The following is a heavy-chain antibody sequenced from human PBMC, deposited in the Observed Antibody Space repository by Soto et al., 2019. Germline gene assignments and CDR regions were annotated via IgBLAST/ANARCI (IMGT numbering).Heavy chain of an antibody. D-gene: IGHD6-13*01. Sequence: QVPLVESGGGLVKPGGSLRLSCAASGFTFSDYYMSWIRQAPGKGLEWVSYISSSSSYTNYADSVKGRFTISRDNAKNSLYLQMTSLSAEDTAVYYCASGSSWYPPGYWGQGTLVTVSS. CDR1: GFTFSDYY. CDR3: ASGSSWYPPGY. J-gene: IGHJ4*02. CDR2: ISSSSSYT. V-gene: IGHV3-11*05.